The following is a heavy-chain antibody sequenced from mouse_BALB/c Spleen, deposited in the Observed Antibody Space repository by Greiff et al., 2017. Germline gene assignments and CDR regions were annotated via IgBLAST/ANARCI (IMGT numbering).Heavy chain of an antibody. J-gene: IGHJ2*01. D-gene: IGHD2-10*01. CDR2: ISYSGST. Sequence: EVQLQESGPGLVKPSQSLSLTCTVTGYSITSDYAWNWIRQFPGNKLEWMGYISYSGSTSYNPSLKSRISITRDTSKNQFFLQLNSVTTEDTATYYCARGTYYGYFNHWGQGTTLTVSS. CDR3: ARGTYYGYFNH. V-gene: IGHV3-2*02. CDR1: GYSITSDYA.